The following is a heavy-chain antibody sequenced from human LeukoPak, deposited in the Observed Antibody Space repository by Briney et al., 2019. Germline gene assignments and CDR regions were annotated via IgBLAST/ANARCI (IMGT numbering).Heavy chain of an antibody. V-gene: IGHV3-23*01. J-gene: IGHJ4*02. Sequence: GGSPRLSCAASGFTFSSYAMSWVRQAPGKGLEWVSAISGSGGSTYYADSVKGRFTISRDNSKNTLYLQMNSLRAEDTAVYYCAKDLSAVAGVVVITDYFDYWGQGTLVTVS. CDR2: ISGSGGST. CDR1: GFTFSSYA. D-gene: IGHD3-22*01. CDR3: AKDLSAVAGVVVITDYFDY.